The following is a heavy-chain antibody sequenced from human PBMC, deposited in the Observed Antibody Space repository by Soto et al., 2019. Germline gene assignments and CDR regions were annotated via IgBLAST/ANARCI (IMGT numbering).Heavy chain of an antibody. J-gene: IGHJ5*02. CDR3: ARDQEAYDFHNLFDP. Sequence: GGSLRLSCAASGFTFSSYSMNWVRQAPGKGLEWVSSISSSSSYIYYADSVKGRFTISRDNAKNSLYLQMNSLRAEDTAVYYCARDQEAYDFHNLFDPWGQGTLVPVSS. CDR1: GFTFSSYS. CDR2: ISSSSSYI. D-gene: IGHD3-3*01. V-gene: IGHV3-21*01.